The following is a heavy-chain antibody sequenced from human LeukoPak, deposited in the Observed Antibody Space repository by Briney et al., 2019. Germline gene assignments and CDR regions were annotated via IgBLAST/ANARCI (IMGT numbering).Heavy chain of an antibody. CDR2: IYTSGNT. CDR3: AGGPSGTAFDD. D-gene: IGHD1-1*01. Sequence: LETLSLTCAVPGISISTYYWSWIRQPAGKGLEWIGRIYTSGNTNYKPSLKSRLTIAVDKSKNHLSLKLSSLTAADTAFYYCAGGPSGTAFDDWGQGTLVTVSS. CDR1: GISISTYY. J-gene: IGHJ4*01. V-gene: IGHV4-4*07.